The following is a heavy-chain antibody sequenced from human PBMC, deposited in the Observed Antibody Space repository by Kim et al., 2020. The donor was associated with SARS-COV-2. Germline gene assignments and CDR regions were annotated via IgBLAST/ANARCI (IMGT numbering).Heavy chain of an antibody. CDR2: FDPEDGET. D-gene: IGHD3-10*01. V-gene: IGHV1-24*01. Sequence: ASVKVSCKVSGYTLTELSMHWVRQAPGKGLEWMGGFDPEDGETIYAQKFQGRVTMTEDTSTDTAYMELSSLRSEDTAVYYCATGTGVRGPHYADQNLYYYYSGRDVWGQGTTVTVSS. J-gene: IGHJ6*02. CDR3: ATGTGVRGPHYADQNLYYYYSGRDV. CDR1: GYTLTELS.